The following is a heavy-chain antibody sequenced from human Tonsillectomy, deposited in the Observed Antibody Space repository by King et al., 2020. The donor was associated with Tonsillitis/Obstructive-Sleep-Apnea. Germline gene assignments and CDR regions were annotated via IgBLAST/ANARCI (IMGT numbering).Heavy chain of an antibody. V-gene: IGHV1-46*01. Sequence: VQLVESGAEVKKPGASVKVSCKASGYTFSSYYIHWVRQAPGQGLEWMGIIKPSGGSTTHAQRFQGRVTMTRDTSTSTLYMELTNLRSEDTALYYCARASGIDGYNMGVGAFDIWGQGTMVTVFS. J-gene: IGHJ3*02. CDR3: ARASGIDGYNMGVGAFDI. D-gene: IGHD5-24*01. CDR2: IKPSGGST. CDR1: GYTFSSYY.